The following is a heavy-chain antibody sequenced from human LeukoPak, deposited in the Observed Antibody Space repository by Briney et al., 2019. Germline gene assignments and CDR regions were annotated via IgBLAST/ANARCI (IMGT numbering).Heavy chain of an antibody. J-gene: IGHJ4*02. CDR2: ISDSGTST. V-gene: IGHV3-23*01. Sequence: GGSLRLSCAASGFTFSNYALTWVRQAPGKGVEGVSGISDSGTSTYYADSVKGRFTISRDNSRNTLYLQMNSLRAEDTAVYYCAIGSRLRPFDYWGQGTLVTVSS. CDR1: GFTFSNYA. D-gene: IGHD6-13*01. CDR3: AIGSRLRPFDY.